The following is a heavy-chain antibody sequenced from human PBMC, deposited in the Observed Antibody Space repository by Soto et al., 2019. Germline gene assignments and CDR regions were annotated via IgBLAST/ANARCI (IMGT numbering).Heavy chain of an antibody. CDR1: GDSFNDYY. CDR2: NNPNSGVT. J-gene: IGHJ6*03. D-gene: IGHD5-12*01. CDR3: ARESGGATATLDYYYFYMDV. Sequence: QVQLVQSGAGVRKPGASVTVSCRSSGDSFNDYYIHWVRQAPGQGLEWMGWNNPNSGVTKYAQKFQGWVSMTRDTSIRTVYMQLSRLRSDDTAVYYCARESGGATATLDYYYFYMDVWGTGTTVTVSS. V-gene: IGHV1-2*04.